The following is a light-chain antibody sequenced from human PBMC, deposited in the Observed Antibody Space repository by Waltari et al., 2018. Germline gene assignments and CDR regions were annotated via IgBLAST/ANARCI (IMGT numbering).Light chain of an antibody. Sequence: DIQMTQSPSSLSASVGARVTITCQSSQAISNYLNWYQQKPGKAPKRLIYDASNLETGVPSRFRGSGSGTDFTVTISSLQPEDIATYYGQQYDNLWTFGQGTKVEIK. J-gene: IGKJ1*01. CDR3: QQYDNLWT. CDR2: DAS. V-gene: IGKV1-33*01. CDR1: QAISNY.